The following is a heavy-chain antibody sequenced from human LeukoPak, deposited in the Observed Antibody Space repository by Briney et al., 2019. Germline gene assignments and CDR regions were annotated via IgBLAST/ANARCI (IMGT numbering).Heavy chain of an antibody. Sequence: ASVKVSCKASGYTFNTYGITWVRQAPGQGLEWMGWISPYNGDTHYAQKFQDRVTMTTDTSTSTAYMDLRSLGFDDTAVYYCARDVPAVAGIRGRAFDIWGQGTMVTVSS. V-gene: IGHV1-18*04. CDR3: ARDVPAVAGIRGRAFDI. CDR2: ISPYNGDT. J-gene: IGHJ3*02. CDR1: GYTFNTYG. D-gene: IGHD6-19*01.